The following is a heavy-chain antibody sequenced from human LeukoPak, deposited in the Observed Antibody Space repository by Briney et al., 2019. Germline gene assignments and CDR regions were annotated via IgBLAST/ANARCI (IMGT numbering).Heavy chain of an antibody. V-gene: IGHV3-23*01. Sequence: PGGSLRLSCAASGFTFNNCAMSWVRQAPAKGLELVSASSSSGSSTYYANSVKGRFTISRDNSHKTRYLQSKSLGAEETAPYYCARGAYGDYDYWGQGTLVTVSS. D-gene: IGHD4-17*01. J-gene: IGHJ4*02. CDR2: SSSSGSST. CDR1: GFTFNNCA. CDR3: ARGAYGDYDY.